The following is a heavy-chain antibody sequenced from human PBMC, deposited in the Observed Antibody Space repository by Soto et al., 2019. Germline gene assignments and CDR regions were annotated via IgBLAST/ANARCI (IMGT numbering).Heavy chain of an antibody. J-gene: IGHJ4*02. Sequence: QVQLVQSGAEVKKPGSSVKVSCKASGGTFSSYTISWVRQAPGQGLEWMGRIIPILGIANYAQKFQGRVTITADKSTSTAYMELSSLRSEDTAVYYCATSTLEIRYFDWHYFDYWDQGTLVTVSS. CDR2: IIPILGIA. CDR1: GGTFSSYT. V-gene: IGHV1-69*02. D-gene: IGHD3-9*01. CDR3: ATSTLEIRYFDWHYFDY.